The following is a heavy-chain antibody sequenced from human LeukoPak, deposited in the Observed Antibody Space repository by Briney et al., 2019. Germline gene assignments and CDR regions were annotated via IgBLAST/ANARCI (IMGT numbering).Heavy chain of an antibody. V-gene: IGHV3-21*01. Sequence: GGSLRLSCAASGFTFRSYTMTWVRQASGKGLEWVSSISPSSSYMNYADSVKGRFTISRDNAKNSLYLQMNSLRVEDTGVYYCARMVIGAPGTVDFDCWGQGTLVTVSS. CDR2: ISPSSSYM. CDR3: ARMVIGAPGTVDFDC. D-gene: IGHD6-13*01. CDR1: GFTFRSYT. J-gene: IGHJ4*02.